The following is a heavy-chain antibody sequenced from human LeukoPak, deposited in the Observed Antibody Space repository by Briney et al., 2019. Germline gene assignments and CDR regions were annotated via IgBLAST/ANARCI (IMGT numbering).Heavy chain of an antibody. CDR1: GGSFSGYS. Sequence: SETLSLTCAVYGGSFSGYSWSWLRQPPGKGLEWIGEINHSGSTNYNPSLKSRVTISVDTSKNQFSLKLSSVTAADTAVYYCAKEPRGYSYGSGIDYWGQGTLVTVSS. D-gene: IGHD5-18*01. J-gene: IGHJ4*02. V-gene: IGHV4-34*01. CDR3: AKEPRGYSYGSGIDY. CDR2: INHSGST.